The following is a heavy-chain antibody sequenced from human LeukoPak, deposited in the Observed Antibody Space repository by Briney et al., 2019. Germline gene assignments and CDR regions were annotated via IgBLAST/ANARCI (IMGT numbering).Heavy chain of an antibody. Sequence: GGSLRLSCAASGFTFSHYGMTWVRQAPGKGLEWVSAISGSGGSTYYAGSVKGRFTISRDNSKNTLYLQMNSLRADDTAVYYCARDRKQWLVPLSLPDYWGQGTLVTVSS. CDR1: GFTFSHYG. CDR2: ISGSGGST. V-gene: IGHV3-23*01. J-gene: IGHJ4*02. D-gene: IGHD6-19*01. CDR3: ARDRKQWLVPLSLPDY.